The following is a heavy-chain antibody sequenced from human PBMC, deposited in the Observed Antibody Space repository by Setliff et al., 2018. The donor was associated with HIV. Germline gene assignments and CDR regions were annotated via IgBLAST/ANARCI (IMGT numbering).Heavy chain of an antibody. Sequence: GGSLRLSCAASGFTFNNYAMSWVRQAPGKGLEWVSSISGSGGSTYYADSVKGRFTISRDNSKNTLYVQMNGLRAEDTAVYYCAKDRWGGKPYYFDYWGQGTLVTVSS. V-gene: IGHV3-23*01. CDR2: ISGSGGST. CDR1: GFTFNNYA. CDR3: AKDRWGGKPYYFDY. D-gene: IGHD7-27*01. J-gene: IGHJ4*02.